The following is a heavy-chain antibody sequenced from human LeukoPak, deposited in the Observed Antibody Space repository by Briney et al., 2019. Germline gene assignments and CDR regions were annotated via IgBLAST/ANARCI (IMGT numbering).Heavy chain of an antibody. D-gene: IGHD1-7*01. J-gene: IGHJ6*03. CDR1: GGTFSSYA. CDR2: IIPIFGTA. CDR3: AREGNWNYAGAYYYYMDV. V-gene: IGHV1-69*13. Sequence: GASVKVSCKASGGTFSSYAISWVRQAPGQGLEWMGGIIPIFGTANYAQKFQGRVTITADESTSTAYMELSSLRSEDTAVYYCAREGNWNYAGAYYYYMDVWGKGTTVTVSS.